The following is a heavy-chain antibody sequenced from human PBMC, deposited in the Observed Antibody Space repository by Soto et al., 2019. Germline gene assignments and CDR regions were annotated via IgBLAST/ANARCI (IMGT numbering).Heavy chain of an antibody. CDR1: GFTFSSYA. CDR2: ISGSGGST. CDR3: AKGYCSSWQPAWLSVVDV. Sequence: EVQLLESGGGLVHPGGTLRLPCEASGFTFSSYAMRWVRQSPGKGLEWVSAISGSGGSTYYPDPVKGRFTISRDTSKNTMYLQMNRVRAEDTAVYYCAKGYCSSWQPAWLSVVDVWGQGTTVTVSS. J-gene: IGHJ6*01. D-gene: IGHD6-13*01. V-gene: IGHV3-23*01.